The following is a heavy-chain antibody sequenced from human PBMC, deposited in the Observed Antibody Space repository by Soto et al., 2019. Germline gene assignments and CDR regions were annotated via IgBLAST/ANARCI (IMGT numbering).Heavy chain of an antibody. Sequence: PGGSLRLSCAASGFTLSSYAMHWVRQAQGKGLEWVAGISCNSSNICYADSVKGRFTISRDNAKNTLYLQMNSLRAEDTALYYCARVPSSSSSHYFDCWGQGALVTVSS. V-gene: IGHV3-21*04. J-gene: IGHJ4*02. CDR2: ISCNSSNI. CDR1: GFTLSSYA. D-gene: IGHD2-2*01. CDR3: ARVPSSSSSHYFDC.